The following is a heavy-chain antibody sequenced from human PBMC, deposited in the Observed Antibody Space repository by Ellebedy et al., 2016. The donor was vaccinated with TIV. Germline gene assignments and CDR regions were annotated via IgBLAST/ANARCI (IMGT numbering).Heavy chain of an antibody. V-gene: IGHV3-66*01. Sequence: ETLSLTCTVSGGSISSSSYYWGWIRQAPGKGLEWVSVIYSGGSTYYAGSVKGRFTISRDNSKNTVYLQMNSLRAEDTAVYYCARDIVTPKDSYFDYWGQGTLVTVSS. CDR1: GGSISSSSYY. J-gene: IGHJ4*02. CDR2: IYSGGST. CDR3: ARDIVTPKDSYFDY. D-gene: IGHD1-26*01.